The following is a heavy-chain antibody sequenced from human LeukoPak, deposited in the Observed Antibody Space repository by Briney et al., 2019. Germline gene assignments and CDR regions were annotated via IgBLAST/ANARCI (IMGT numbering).Heavy chain of an antibody. CDR1: GVSISNYY. D-gene: IGHD5-12*01. CDR3: ARGRYSGYAAMYYFDY. J-gene: IGHJ4*02. Sequence: SETLSLTCTVSGVSISNYYWNWIRQPPGKGLEWVGYIYYSGSTNYNPSLTSRVTISVDTSKNQFSLKLSSVTAADTAVYYCARGRYSGYAAMYYFDYWGQGTLVTVSS. V-gene: IGHV4-59*01. CDR2: IYYSGST.